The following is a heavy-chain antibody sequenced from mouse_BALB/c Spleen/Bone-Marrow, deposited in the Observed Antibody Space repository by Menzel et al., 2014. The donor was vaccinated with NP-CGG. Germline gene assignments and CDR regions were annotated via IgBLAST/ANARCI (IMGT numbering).Heavy chain of an antibody. CDR1: GYTFTSSW. CDR3: ARHHSYDWYLDY. CDR2: IHPNSGNT. J-gene: IGHJ2*01. Sequence: QVQLKDSGSVLVRPGASVKLSCEASGYTFTSSWMHWAKQRPGQGLEWIGEIHPNSGNTNYNEKFKGKATLTVDTSSSIAYVDLSSLTSEDSAVYYCARHHSYDWYLDYWGQGTTLTVSS. V-gene: IGHV1S130*01. D-gene: IGHD2-12*01.